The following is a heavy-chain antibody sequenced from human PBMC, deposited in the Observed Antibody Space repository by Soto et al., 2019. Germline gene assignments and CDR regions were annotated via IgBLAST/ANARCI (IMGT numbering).Heavy chain of an antibody. V-gene: IGHV1-8*01. J-gene: IGHJ6*02. CDR2: MNPNSGNT. CDR3: ARVGQAVAGTWGYHYYYGMDV. CDR1: GYTFTSYY. Sequence: ASVNVSCKSSGYTFTSYYMNWGRQATGQGLECMGWMNPNSGNTGYAQKFQGRVTMTRNTSISTAYMELSSLRSEDTAVYYCARVGQAVAGTWGYHYYYGMDVWGQGTTVTVSS. D-gene: IGHD6-19*01.